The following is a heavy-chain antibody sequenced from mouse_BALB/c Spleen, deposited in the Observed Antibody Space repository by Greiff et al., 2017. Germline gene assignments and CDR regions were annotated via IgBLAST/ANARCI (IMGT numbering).Heavy chain of an antibody. CDR3: ARGDAGYFDY. CDR2: ISTYYGDA. Sequence: VQLQQSGAELVRPGVSVKISCKGSGYTFTDYAMHWVKQSHAKSLEWIGVISTYYGDASYNQKFKGKATMTVDKSSSTAYMELARLTSEDSAIYYCARGDAGYFDYWGQGTTLTVSS. V-gene: IGHV1S137*01. CDR1: GYTFTDYA. J-gene: IGHJ2*01.